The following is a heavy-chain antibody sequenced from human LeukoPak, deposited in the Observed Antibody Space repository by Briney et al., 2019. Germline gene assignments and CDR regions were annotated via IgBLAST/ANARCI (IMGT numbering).Heavy chain of an antibody. CDR2: IRYDGSNK. CDR3: AKVIVVVPAATFDY. Sequence: GGSLRLSCAASGFTFSSYGMHWVRQAPGKGLEWVAFIRYDGSNKYYADSVKGRFTISRDNSKNTLYLQMNSLRAEDTAVYYCAKVIVVVPAATFDYWGQGTLVTVSS. D-gene: IGHD2-2*01. CDR1: GFTFSSYG. J-gene: IGHJ4*02. V-gene: IGHV3-30*02.